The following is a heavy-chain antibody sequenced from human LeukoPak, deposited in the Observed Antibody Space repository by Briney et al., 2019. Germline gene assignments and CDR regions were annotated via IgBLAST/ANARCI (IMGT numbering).Heavy chain of an antibody. J-gene: IGHJ4*02. CDR1: GFTFNNYW. CDR3: ARPVGVYSSSCLH. V-gene: IGHV3-7*01. Sequence: GGSLRLSCTASGFTFNNYWMSWVRQTPGKGLEWVADIKGDGSKTYSVDSVKGRFTISRDNAKNSLYLQMNSLRAEDTAVYYCARPVGVYSSSCLHWGQGTLVTVSS. D-gene: IGHD6-13*01. CDR2: IKGDGSKT.